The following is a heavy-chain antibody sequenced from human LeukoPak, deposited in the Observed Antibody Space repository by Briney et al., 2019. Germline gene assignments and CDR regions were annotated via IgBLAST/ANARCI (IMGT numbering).Heavy chain of an antibody. Sequence: SETLSLTCSVSGGSISGYYWSWIRQAPGERLEWIGHIYHSGRTTYNPSLESRVTISLDTSKNQLSLNLRFVTAADTALYFCARRRAQSSGPSFYYFYMDVWGKGTTVTVSS. D-gene: IGHD1-26*01. J-gene: IGHJ6*03. CDR3: ARRRAQSSGPSFYYFYMDV. CDR2: IYHSGRT. V-gene: IGHV4-59*01. CDR1: GGSISGYY.